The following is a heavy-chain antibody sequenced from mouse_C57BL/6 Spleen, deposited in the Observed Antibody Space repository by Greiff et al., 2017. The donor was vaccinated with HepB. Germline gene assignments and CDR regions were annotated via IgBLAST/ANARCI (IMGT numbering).Heavy chain of an antibody. Sequence: QVQLQQPGAELVRPGSSVKLSCKASGYTFTSYWMHWVKQRPIQGLEWIGNIDPSDSETHYNQKFKDKATLTVDKSSSTAYMQLSSLTSEDSAVYYCAQLGRGYSYFDVWGTVTTVTVSS. CDR3: AQLGRGYSYFDV. CDR1: GYTFTSYW. J-gene: IGHJ1*03. CDR2: IDPSDSET. V-gene: IGHV1-52*01. D-gene: IGHD4-1*02.